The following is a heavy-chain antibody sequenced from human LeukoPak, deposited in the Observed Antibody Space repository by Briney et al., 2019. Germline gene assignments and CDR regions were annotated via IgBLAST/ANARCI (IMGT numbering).Heavy chain of an antibody. Sequence: GGSLRLSCPASGFTFDDYGMSWVRQAPGKGLEWVSDISGSGDNTYYADSVKGRFTISRHNSKNTLYQQMNSLRAEDTAVYYCAKDQIAYYYDSSGNFDYWGQGTLVTVSS. D-gene: IGHD3-22*01. CDR3: AKDQIAYYYDSSGNFDY. CDR1: GFTFDDYG. V-gene: IGHV3-23*01. J-gene: IGHJ4*02. CDR2: ISGSGDNT.